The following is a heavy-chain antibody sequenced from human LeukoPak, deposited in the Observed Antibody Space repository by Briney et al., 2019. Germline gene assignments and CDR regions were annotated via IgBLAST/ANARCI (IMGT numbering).Heavy chain of an antibody. J-gene: IGHJ4*02. CDR1: GYTFTSYV. D-gene: IGHD2-21*02. CDR3: ARADLVVLTAIRGY. Sequence: ASVKVSCKASGYTFTSYVIHWVRQAPGQRLEWMGCINGGSGNTKYSQKFQGRVTFTRDTSASTAYMELSSLRSEDTAVYYCARADLVVLTAIRGYWGQGTLVTVSS. V-gene: IGHV1-3*01. CDR2: INGGSGNT.